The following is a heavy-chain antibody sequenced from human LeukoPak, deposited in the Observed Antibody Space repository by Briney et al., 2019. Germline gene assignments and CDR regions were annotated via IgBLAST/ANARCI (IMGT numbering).Heavy chain of an antibody. CDR1: GGSISSYY. CDR3: ARGLKSRITMIVVALNSYYYYMDV. CDR2: IYYSGST. J-gene: IGHJ6*03. Sequence: SETLSLTCRVSGGSISSYYWGWIRQPPGKGLEWIGYIYYSGSTNYNPSLKSRVTISVDTSKNQFSLKLSSVTAADTAVYYCARGLKSRITMIVVALNSYYYYMDVWGKGTTVTISS. D-gene: IGHD3-22*01. V-gene: IGHV4-59*01.